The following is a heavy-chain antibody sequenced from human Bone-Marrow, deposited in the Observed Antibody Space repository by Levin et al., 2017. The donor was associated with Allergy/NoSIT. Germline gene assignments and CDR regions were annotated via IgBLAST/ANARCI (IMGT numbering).Heavy chain of an antibody. CDR3: ARHLEQRLVEGY. D-gene: IGHD6-13*01. Sequence: GESLKISCTASGYTFTRHGMSWVRQAPGQGLEWMGWITTNTGNPTYAQGFAGRFVFSVDTSVSTAYLQIRDLRTADTAVYYCARHLEQRLVEGYWGQGTLVTVSS. CDR1: GYTFTRHG. CDR2: ITTNTGNP. J-gene: IGHJ4*02. V-gene: IGHV7-4-1*02.